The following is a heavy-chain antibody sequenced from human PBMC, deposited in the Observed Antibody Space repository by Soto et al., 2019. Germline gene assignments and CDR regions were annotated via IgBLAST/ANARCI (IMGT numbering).Heavy chain of an antibody. CDR1: GYTFTSYD. V-gene: IGHV1-8*01. Sequence: ASVKVSCKASGYTFTSYDINWVRQATGQGLEWMGWMNPNSGNTGYAQKFQGRVTMTRNTSISTAYMELSSLRSEDTAVYYCARAMESCSGGSCYSFDYWGQGTLVTVSS. CDR3: ARAMESCSGGSCYSFDY. J-gene: IGHJ4*02. CDR2: MNPNSGNT. D-gene: IGHD2-15*01.